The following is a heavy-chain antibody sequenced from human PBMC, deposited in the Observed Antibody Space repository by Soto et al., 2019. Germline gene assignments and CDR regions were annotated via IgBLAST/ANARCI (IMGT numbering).Heavy chain of an antibody. CDR2: INPSGGST. Sequence: VKVSCKASGYTFTSYYMHWVRQAPGQGLEWMGIINPSGGSTSYAQKFQGRVTMTRDTSTGTVYMELSSLRSEDTAVYYCARLDIVATRAFDYWGQGTLVTVSS. CDR1: GYTFTSYY. J-gene: IGHJ4*02. D-gene: IGHD5-12*01. V-gene: IGHV1-46*01. CDR3: ARLDIVATRAFDY.